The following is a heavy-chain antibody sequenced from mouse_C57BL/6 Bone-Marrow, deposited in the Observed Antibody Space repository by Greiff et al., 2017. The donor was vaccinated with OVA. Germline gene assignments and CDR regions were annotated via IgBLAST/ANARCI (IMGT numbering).Heavy chain of an antibody. CDR2: ISDGGSYT. D-gene: IGHD3-3*01. Sequence: EVMLVEFGGGLVKPGGSLKLSCAASGFTFSSYAMSWVRQTPEKRLEWVATISDGGSYTYYPDNVKGRFTISRDNAKNNLYLQMSHLKSEDTAMYYCARGDSTVFAYWGQGTLVTVSA. CDR1: GFTFSSYA. J-gene: IGHJ3*01. CDR3: ARGDSTVFAY. V-gene: IGHV5-4*03.